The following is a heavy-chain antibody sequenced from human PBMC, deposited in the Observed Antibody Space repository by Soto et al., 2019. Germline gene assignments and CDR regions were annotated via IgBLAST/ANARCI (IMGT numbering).Heavy chain of an antibody. J-gene: IGHJ4*02. V-gene: IGHV3-9*01. Sequence: GGSLRLSCAASGFIFDDYAMHWVRQAPGKGLEWVSGISWNSGSIGYADSVKGRFTISRDNAKNSLYLQMNSLRAEDTALYYCAKDLGPSSGCFDYWGQGTLVTVSS. CDR1: GFIFDDYA. D-gene: IGHD6-19*01. CDR3: AKDLGPSSGCFDY. CDR2: ISWNSGSI.